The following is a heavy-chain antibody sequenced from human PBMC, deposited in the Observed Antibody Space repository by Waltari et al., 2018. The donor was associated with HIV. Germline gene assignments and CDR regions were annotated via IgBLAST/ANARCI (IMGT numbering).Heavy chain of an antibody. CDR3: ARRALSTDVFDI. J-gene: IGHJ3*02. V-gene: IGHV3-48*02. CDR2: ITSGGNNI. CDR1: GFTFSNYG. Sequence: EVQLVESGGGLVQPGGSLRLSCAVSGFTFSNYGMNWVRQAPGQGLEWIAHITSGGNNIYYAESVQGRFTISRDNAKNSLYLQMNSLRDEDTAVYFCARRALSTDVFDIWGQGTMVTVSS.